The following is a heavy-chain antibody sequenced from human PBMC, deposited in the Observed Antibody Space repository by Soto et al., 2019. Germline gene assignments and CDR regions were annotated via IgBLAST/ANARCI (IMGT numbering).Heavy chain of an antibody. D-gene: IGHD6-13*01. CDR3: AQQLDPHYYYYYGMDV. Sequence: GGSLRLSCVASGFTFSSYAMHWVRQAPGKGLEWVAVISYDGSNKYYADSVKGRFTISRDNSKNTLYLQMNSLRAEDTAVYYCAQQLDPHYYYYYGMDVWGQGTTVTVSS. CDR2: ISYDGSNK. J-gene: IGHJ6*02. V-gene: IGHV3-30-3*01. CDR1: GFTFSSYA.